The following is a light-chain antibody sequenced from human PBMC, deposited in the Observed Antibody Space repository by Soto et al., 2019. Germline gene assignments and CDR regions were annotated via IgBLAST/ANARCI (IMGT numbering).Light chain of an antibody. CDR2: VGTGGIVG. CDR1: SGYSNNK. J-gene: IGLJ2*01. Sequence: QSVLTQPPSASASLGASVTLTCTLSSGYSNNKVDWYQQRPGKSPRIVMRVGTGGIVGSKGDGIPDRFSVLGSGLNRYLTIKNIEVEDEGDYHCWAAPGSESKFVWVFGGGTKLTVL. CDR3: WAAPGSESKFVWV. V-gene: IGLV9-49*03.